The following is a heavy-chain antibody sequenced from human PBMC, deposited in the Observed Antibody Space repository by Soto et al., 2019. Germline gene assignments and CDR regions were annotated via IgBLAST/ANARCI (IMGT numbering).Heavy chain of an antibody. D-gene: IGHD3-10*01. V-gene: IGHV3-23*01. Sequence: EVQLLESGGGLVHPGGSLRLSCAASGFTFSSYAMSWVRQAQGKGLEWVSAISGSGGSTYYADSVKGRFTISRDNSKNTLYLQMNSLRAEDTAVYYCATGRGVNFYYGMDVWGQGTTVTVSS. CDR3: ATGRGVNFYYGMDV. CDR1: GFTFSSYA. J-gene: IGHJ6*02. CDR2: ISGSGGST.